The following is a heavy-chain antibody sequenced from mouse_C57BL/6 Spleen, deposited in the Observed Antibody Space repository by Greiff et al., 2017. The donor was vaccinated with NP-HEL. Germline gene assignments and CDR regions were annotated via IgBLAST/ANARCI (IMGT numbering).Heavy chain of an antibody. CDR3: ARDYYGSRYLFDY. D-gene: IGHD1-1*01. V-gene: IGHV1-72*01. CDR2: IDPSSGGT. CDR1: GYTFTSYW. Sequence: QVQLQQSGAELVKPGASVKLSCKASGYTFTSYWMHWVKQTPGRGLEWIGRIDPSSGGTKYNEKFKSKATLTVDKPSSTAYMQLSSLTSEDSAVYYCARDYYGSRYLFDYWGQGTTLTVSS. J-gene: IGHJ2*01.